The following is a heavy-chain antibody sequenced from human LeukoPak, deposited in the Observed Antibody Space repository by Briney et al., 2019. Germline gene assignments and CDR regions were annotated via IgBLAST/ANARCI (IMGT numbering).Heavy chain of an antibody. J-gene: IGHJ6*03. D-gene: IGHD2-2*01. Sequence: GGSLRLSCAASGFTFSSYWMSWVRQAPGKGLEWVANIKQDGSEKYYVDSVKGRFTISRDNAKNSLYLQMNSLRAEDTAVYYCASHPQRGYQLLYYMDVWGKGTTVTISS. CDR2: IKQDGSEK. CDR3: ASHPQRGYQLLYYMDV. CDR1: GFTFSSYW. V-gene: IGHV3-7*01.